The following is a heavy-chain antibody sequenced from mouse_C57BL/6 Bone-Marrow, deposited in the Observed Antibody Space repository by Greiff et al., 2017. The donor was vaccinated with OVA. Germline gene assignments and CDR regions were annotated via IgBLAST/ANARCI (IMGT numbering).Heavy chain of an antibody. J-gene: IGHJ1*03. CDR1: GYSITSGYY. CDR2: ISYDGSN. Sequence: ESGPGLVKPSQSLSLTCSVTGYSITSGYYWNWIRQFPGNKLEWMGYISYDGSNNYNPSLKNRISITRDTSKNQFFLKLNSVTTEDTATYDCAREEELWEWYFDVWGTGTTVTVSS. CDR3: AREEELWEWYFDV. D-gene: IGHD1-1*02. V-gene: IGHV3-6*01.